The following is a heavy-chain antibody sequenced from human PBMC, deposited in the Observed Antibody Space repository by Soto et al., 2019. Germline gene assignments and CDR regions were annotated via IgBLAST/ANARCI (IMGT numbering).Heavy chain of an antibody. J-gene: IGHJ3*02. CDR3: ARSRVVVNHDAFDI. CDR2: IWYDGSNK. Sequence: GGSLRLSCAASGFTFSSYGMHWVRQAPGKGLEWVAVIWYDGSNKYYADSVKGRFTISRDNSKNTLYLQMNSLRAEDTAVYYCARSRVVVNHDAFDIWGQGTMVTVSS. D-gene: IGHD3-22*01. CDR1: GFTFSSYG. V-gene: IGHV3-33*01.